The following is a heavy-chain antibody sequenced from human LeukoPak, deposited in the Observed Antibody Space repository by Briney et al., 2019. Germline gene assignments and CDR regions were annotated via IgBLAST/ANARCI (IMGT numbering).Heavy chain of an antibody. CDR2: INHSGST. V-gene: IGHV4-34*01. Sequence: PSETLSLTCAVYGGSFSGYYWSWIRQPPGKGREWIGEINHSGSTNYNPSLKSRVTISVDTSKNQFSLKLSSVTAADTAVYYCARRLRYSSGWYDYWGQGTLVTVSS. J-gene: IGHJ4*02. CDR1: GGSFSGYY. D-gene: IGHD6-19*01. CDR3: ARRLRYSSGWYDY.